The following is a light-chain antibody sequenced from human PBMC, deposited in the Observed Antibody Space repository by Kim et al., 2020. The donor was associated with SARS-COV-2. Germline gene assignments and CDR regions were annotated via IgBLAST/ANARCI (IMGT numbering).Light chain of an antibody. Sequence: SACVGDRVSITCRASQSVNVWVAWYQQKPGQAPTLWIYDGNTLKTGVPSRFSGRGSGTIFTLPNSSVQPDDFASYYCQQYDSYSYSFGQGTKLEI. CDR3: QQYDSYSYS. V-gene: IGKV1-5*01. J-gene: IGKJ2*03. CDR1: QSVNVW. CDR2: DGN.